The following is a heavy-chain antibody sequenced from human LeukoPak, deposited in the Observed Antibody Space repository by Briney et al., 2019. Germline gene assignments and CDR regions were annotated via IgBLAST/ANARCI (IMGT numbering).Heavy chain of an antibody. V-gene: IGHV4-30-4*01. J-gene: IGHJ4*02. CDR3: ARVDMTTVSNFDY. D-gene: IGHD4-17*01. CDR2: IYYSGRT. CDR1: GGSISSGNYY. Sequence: PSRTLSLTCTVSGGSISSGNYYWNWIRQPPGKGLEWIGYIYYSGRTYYNPSLKSRVIISVDTSKNQFSLKLTSVTAADTAVYYCARVDMTTVSNFDYWGQGTLVTVSS.